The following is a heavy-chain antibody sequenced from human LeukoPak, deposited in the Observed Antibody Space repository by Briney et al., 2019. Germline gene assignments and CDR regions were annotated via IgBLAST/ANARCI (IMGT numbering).Heavy chain of an antibody. Sequence: PSETLSLTCAVYGGSFSGYYWSWIRQPPGKGLEWIGEINHSGSTNYNPSLKGRVTISVDTSKNQFSLKLSSVTAAGTAVYYCARSSYGARRGVWGKGTTVTVSS. V-gene: IGHV4-34*01. J-gene: IGHJ6*04. CDR3: ARSSYGARRGV. CDR1: GGSFSGYY. D-gene: IGHD4-17*01. CDR2: INHSGST.